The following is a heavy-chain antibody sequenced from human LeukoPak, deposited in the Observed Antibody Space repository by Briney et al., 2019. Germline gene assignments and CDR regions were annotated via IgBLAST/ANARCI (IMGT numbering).Heavy chain of an antibody. Sequence: GGSLRPSCAASGFPFSSYEMNWVRQAPGKRVQWVSYISSSGNKIYYAASVKGRFTISRDNAKNSLYLQIDSLRAEDTAVYYCARGQRPQYTSTWDNWFDPWGQGTQVTVSS. CDR3: ARGQRPQYTSTWDNWFDP. CDR2: ISSSGNKI. D-gene: IGHD2-2*01. CDR1: GFPFSSYE. V-gene: IGHV3-48*03. J-gene: IGHJ5*02.